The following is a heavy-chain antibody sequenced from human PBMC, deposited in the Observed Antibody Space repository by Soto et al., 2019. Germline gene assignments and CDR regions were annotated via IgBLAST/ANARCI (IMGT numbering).Heavy chain of an antibody. Sequence: QDQLVQSGAEVKKPGSSVKVSCKASGGTFSSHTFSWVRQAPGQGLEWMGRITPALGTATYAQKFQGRVTITAYESATTVYMELNSLRSEDTAVYYCARPDFGDYWYFDLWGRGTLVTVSS. D-gene: IGHD4-17*01. CDR3: ARPDFGDYWYFDL. CDR1: GGTFSSHT. V-gene: IGHV1-69*08. CDR2: ITPALGTA. J-gene: IGHJ2*01.